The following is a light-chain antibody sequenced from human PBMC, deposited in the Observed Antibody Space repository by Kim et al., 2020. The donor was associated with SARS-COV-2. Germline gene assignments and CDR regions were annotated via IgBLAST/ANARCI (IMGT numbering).Light chain of an antibody. CDR1: RDISHY. Sequence: ASVGDRVTITCQASRDISHYLNWYQHKPGKAPKLLIYDVSNLEAGVPSRFSGGGSGTDFTFTISSLQPEDIATYYCQQYDQIPLTFGGGTKVDIK. J-gene: IGKJ4*01. V-gene: IGKV1-33*01. CDR3: QQYDQIPLT. CDR2: DVS.